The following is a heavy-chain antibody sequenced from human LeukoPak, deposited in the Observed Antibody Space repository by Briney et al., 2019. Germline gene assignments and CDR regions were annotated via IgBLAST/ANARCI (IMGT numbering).Heavy chain of an antibody. CDR3: AKEGHDSSGYYHGIPDY. D-gene: IGHD3-22*01. J-gene: IGHJ4*02. CDR1: GFTFSSYG. Sequence: PGGSLRLSCAASGFTFSSYGLSWVRQAPGKGLEWVSGISGSGGSTYYADSVKGRFTISRDNSKNTLYLQMNSLRAEDTAVYYCAKEGHDSSGYYHGIPDYWGQGTLVTVSS. V-gene: IGHV3-23*01. CDR2: ISGSGGST.